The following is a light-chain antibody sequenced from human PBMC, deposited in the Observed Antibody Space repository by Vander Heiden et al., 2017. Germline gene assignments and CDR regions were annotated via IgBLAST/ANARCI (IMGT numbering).Light chain of an antibody. CDR1: LSVSSN. Sequence: EIVMTQSPATLSVSPGERATLSCRASLSVSSNLAWYQQKPGQAPRLLIYGASTRATGIPARFSGSGYGTEFILTISSRQSEDFVVYYCQQNNNWPPVTFGGGTKVEIK. V-gene: IGKV3-15*01. CDR3: QQNNNWPPVT. J-gene: IGKJ4*01. CDR2: GAS.